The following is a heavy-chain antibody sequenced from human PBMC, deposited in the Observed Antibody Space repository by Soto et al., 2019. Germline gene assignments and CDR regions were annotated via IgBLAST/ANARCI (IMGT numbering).Heavy chain of an antibody. CDR3: TRAVPGGFDAFDI. V-gene: IGHV1-2*04. CDR1: GYTFTVYD. CDR2: INPNSGGT. D-gene: IGHD2-15*01. J-gene: IGHJ3*02. Sequence: QVQLLQSGAEVKKPGASVKVSCKASGYTFTVYDMLWVRQAPGQRLEWMGCINPNSGGTNYAQKFQGWVTMTRDTSISTAYMELSSLRSAETAVYYCTRAVPGGFDAFDIWGQGTMVTVSS.